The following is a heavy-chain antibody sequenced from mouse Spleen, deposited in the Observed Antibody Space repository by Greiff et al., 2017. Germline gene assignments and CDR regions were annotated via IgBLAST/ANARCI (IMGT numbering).Heavy chain of an antibody. CDR2: ISSGSSTI. V-gene: IGHV5-17*01. CDR1: GFTFSDYG. D-gene: IGHD1-1*01. CDR3: TRRGLYDGSSHAMDY. Sequence: EVQLVESGGGLVKPGGSLKLSCAASGFTFSDYGMHWVRQSPEKGLEWVSYISSGSSTIYYAATVKGLFTISKDNDKKTLFLKMTKLRYEDTAVYYCTRRGLYDGSSHAMDYWGQGTSVTVSS. J-gene: IGHJ4*01.